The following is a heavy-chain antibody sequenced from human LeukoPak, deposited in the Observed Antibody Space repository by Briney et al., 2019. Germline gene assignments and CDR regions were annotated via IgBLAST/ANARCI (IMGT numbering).Heavy chain of an antibody. CDR2: ISFDGGNK. V-gene: IGHV3-30-3*01. Sequence: GGSLRLSCAASGFVFNTYAIYWVRQAPGKGLERVADISFDGGNKFYADSVKGRFTISRDNSKNTVYLQMNSLRAEDTAVYYCAKDQGSSWSLPDYWGQGTLVTVSS. CDR1: GFVFNTYA. J-gene: IGHJ4*02. CDR3: AKDQGSSWSLPDY. D-gene: IGHD6-13*01.